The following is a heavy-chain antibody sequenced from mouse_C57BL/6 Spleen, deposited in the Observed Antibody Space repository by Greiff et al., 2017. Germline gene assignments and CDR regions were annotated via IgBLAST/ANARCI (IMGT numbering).Heavy chain of an antibody. V-gene: IGHV1-18*01. J-gene: IGHJ2*01. Sequence: VHVKQSGPGLVKPGASVKIPCKASGYTFTDYNMDWVKQSHGKSLEWIGDINPNNGGTIYNQKFKGKATLTVDKSSSTAYMELRSLTSEDTAVYYCARNGFFDYWGQGTTLTVSS. CDR2: INPNNGGT. CDR1: GYTFTDYN. CDR3: ARNGFFDY.